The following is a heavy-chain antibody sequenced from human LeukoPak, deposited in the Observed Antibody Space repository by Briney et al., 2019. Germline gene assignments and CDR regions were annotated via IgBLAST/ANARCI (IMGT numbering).Heavy chain of an antibody. D-gene: IGHD4-17*01. CDR1: GGSISRYY. V-gene: IGHV4-59*01. Sequence: SETLSLTCTVSGGSISRYYWSWIRQPPGKGLEWIGYIYYSGSTNYNPSLKSRVTISVDTSKNQFSLKLSSVTAADTAVYYCARYPRNDYGDLLFDYWGQGTLVTVSS. CDR3: ARYPRNDYGDLLFDY. CDR2: IYYSGST. J-gene: IGHJ4*02.